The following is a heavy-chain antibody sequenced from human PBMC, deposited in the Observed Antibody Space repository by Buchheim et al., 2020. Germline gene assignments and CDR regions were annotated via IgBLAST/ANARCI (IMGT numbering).Heavy chain of an antibody. CDR2: IYYSGST. V-gene: IGHV4-39*01. J-gene: IGHJ4*02. D-gene: IGHD3-10*01. Sequence: QLQLHESGPGLVKPSETLSLTCTVSGGSISSSSHYWGWIRQPPGQGLEWIGSIYYSGSTYYNPPLKSRVTISVATSKNQFSLRLSSVTAADTAVYSCARQGPGPKDFDYWGQGTL. CDR3: ARQGPGPKDFDY. CDR1: GGSISSSSHY.